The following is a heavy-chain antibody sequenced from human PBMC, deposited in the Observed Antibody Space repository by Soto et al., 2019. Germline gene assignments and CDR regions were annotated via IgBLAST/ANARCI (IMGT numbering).Heavy chain of an antibody. Sequence: QVQLVQSGAEVKKPGSSVKVSCKASGGTFSSYAISWVRQAPGQGLEWMGGIIPIFGTANYAQKFQGRGTITADESTSTAYRELSSVRSEDTAVYYCARAVPPVVAAHPDAFAIWGQGTMVPVSS. D-gene: IGHD2-15*01. J-gene: IGHJ3*02. V-gene: IGHV1-69*01. CDR3: ARAVPPVVAAHPDAFAI. CDR1: GGTFSSYA. CDR2: IIPIFGTA.